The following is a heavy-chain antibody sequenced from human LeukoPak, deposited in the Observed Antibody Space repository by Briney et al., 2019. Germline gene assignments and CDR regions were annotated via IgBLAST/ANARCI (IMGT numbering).Heavy chain of an antibody. CDR2: INPNSGGT. J-gene: IGHJ4*02. CDR1: GGTFSSYA. D-gene: IGHD6-13*01. Sequence: ASVKVSCKASGGTFSSYAISWVRQAPGQGLEWMGWINPNSGGTNYAQKFQGWVTMTRDTSISTAYMELSRLRSDDTAVYYCARAFPGYSSSRYDYWGQGTLVTVSS. CDR3: ARAFPGYSSSRYDY. V-gene: IGHV1-2*04.